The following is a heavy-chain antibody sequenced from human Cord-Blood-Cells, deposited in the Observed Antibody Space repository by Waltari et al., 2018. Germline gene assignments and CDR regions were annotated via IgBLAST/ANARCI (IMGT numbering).Heavy chain of an antibody. Sequence: QVQLQESGPGLVKPSETLSLTCTVSGGSISSYYWSWIRTPPGKGLEWIGYIYYSGSTNYNPSLKSRVTISVDTSKNQFSLKLSSVTAADTAVYYCARQVRYCSSTSCNDAFDIWGQGTMVTVSS. CDR2: IYYSGST. V-gene: IGHV4-59*08. CDR1: GGSISSYY. CDR3: ARQVRYCSSTSCNDAFDI. J-gene: IGHJ3*02. D-gene: IGHD2-2*01.